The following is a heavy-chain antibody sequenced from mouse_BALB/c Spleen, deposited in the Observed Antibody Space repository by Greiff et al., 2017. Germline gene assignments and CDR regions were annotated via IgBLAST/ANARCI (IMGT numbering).Heavy chain of an antibody. Sequence: EVKLVESGGGLVQPGGSLKLSCAASGFTFSSYGMSWVRQTPDKRLELVATINSNGGSTYYPDSVKGRFTISRDNAKNTLYLQMSSLKSEDTAMYYCARDGDGNYDYAMDYWGQGTLVTVSA. CDR3: ARDGDGNYDYAMDY. CDR2: INSNGGST. V-gene: IGHV5-6-3*01. CDR1: GFTFSSYG. D-gene: IGHD2-1*01. J-gene: IGHJ3*01.